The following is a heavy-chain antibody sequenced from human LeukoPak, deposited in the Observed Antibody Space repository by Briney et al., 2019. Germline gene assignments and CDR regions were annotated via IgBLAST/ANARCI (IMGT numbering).Heavy chain of an antibody. Sequence: PGGSLRLSCAAFDFAFSQYAIHWVRQAPGKGLEWVAVISSDGSNKYYADSVKGRFTISRDNSKITLYLQMNSLRAEDTAVYYCARDLELRNALDYWGQGTLVTVSS. D-gene: IGHD1-7*01. CDR2: ISSDGSNK. CDR3: ARDLELRNALDY. CDR1: DFAFSQYA. V-gene: IGHV3-30*04. J-gene: IGHJ4*02.